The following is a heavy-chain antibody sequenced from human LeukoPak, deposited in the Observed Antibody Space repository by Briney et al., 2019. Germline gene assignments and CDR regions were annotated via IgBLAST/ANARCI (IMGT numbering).Heavy chain of an antibody. Sequence: GASVKVSCKASGYTFIGYYLHWVRQAPGQGREWMGWINPTSGGTNYAQKLQDRVTMTRDTSINTAYMELSRLTSDDTAVYYCARLVGLSTTASYWGQGTLVIVSS. CDR1: GYTFIGYY. D-gene: IGHD5/OR15-5a*01. CDR2: INPTSGGT. V-gene: IGHV1-2*02. CDR3: ARLVGLSTTASY. J-gene: IGHJ4*02.